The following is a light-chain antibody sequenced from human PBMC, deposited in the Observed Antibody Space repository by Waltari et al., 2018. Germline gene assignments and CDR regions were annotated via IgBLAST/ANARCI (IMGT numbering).Light chain of an antibody. J-gene: IGKJ4*01. CDR1: QSISSY. CDR3: QRSYSTPLT. V-gene: IGKV1-39*01. Sequence: DIQMTQSPSSLSASVGDRVTITCRASQSISSYLNWYQHKPGQAPKLLIYAASSLQSGVPSRFSGSGSGTDFALTISSLQPEDFATYYCQRSYSTPLTFGGGTKVESK. CDR2: AAS.